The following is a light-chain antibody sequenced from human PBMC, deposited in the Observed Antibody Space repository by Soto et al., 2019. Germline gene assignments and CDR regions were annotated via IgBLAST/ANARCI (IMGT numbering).Light chain of an antibody. CDR2: TND. CDR3: AVWDDSLSAYV. Sequence: QSVLTQPPSASGTPGQRVTISCSGSSSNIGINYVYWYQQRPGTAPKLLIYTNDQRPSGVPDRFSGSKSGTSASLAISGLRSEDEGDYYCAVWDDSLSAYVFGTGIKVTVL. V-gene: IGLV1-47*02. J-gene: IGLJ1*01. CDR1: SSNIGINY.